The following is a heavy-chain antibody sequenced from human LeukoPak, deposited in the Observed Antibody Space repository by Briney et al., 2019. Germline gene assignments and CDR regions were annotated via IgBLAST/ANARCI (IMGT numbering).Heavy chain of an antibody. D-gene: IGHD3-10*01. J-gene: IGHJ3*02. CDR1: GFTFDDYA. CDR3: AKDMHPDGTRYSHHLQDAFDI. Sequence: PGGSLSLSCAASGFTFDDYAMHWVRQAPGQGLEWVSGISWNSGSVGYADSVKGRSTISRDNAKNSLYLQINSLRTEDTALYYCAKDMHPDGTRYSHHLQDAFDIWGQGTMVTVSS. CDR2: ISWNSGSV. V-gene: IGHV3-9*01.